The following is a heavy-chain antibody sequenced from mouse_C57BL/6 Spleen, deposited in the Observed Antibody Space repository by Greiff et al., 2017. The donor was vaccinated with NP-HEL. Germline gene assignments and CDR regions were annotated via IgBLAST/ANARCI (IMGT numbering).Heavy chain of an antibody. CDR3: ASQLRHGFAY. J-gene: IGHJ3*01. CDR1: GYTFTSYW. D-gene: IGHD3-2*02. CDR2: IDPSDSDT. V-gene: IGHV1-50*01. Sequence: QVQLQQPGAELVKPGASVKLSCKASGYTFTSYWMQWVKQRPGQGLEWIGEIDPSDSDTNYNQKFKGKATLTVDTSSSTAYMQLSSLTSEDSAVYYGASQLRHGFAYWGQGTLVTVSA.